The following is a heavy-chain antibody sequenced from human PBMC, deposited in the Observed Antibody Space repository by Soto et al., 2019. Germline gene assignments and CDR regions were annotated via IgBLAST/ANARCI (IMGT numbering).Heavy chain of an antibody. CDR3: ARIPRYSFPTSDDLDS. CDR1: GGTFYTYT. CDR2: ITPIYPTT. Sequence: GASVKVSCKASGGTFYTYTFSWVRQAPGQGLERMGSITPIYPTTNYAEKFQGRLTVTADGSANTAYMELNSLTSDDTAVYYCARIPRYSFPTSDDLDSWGQGTLVTVSS. V-gene: IGHV1-69*13. D-gene: IGHD5-18*01. J-gene: IGHJ4*02.